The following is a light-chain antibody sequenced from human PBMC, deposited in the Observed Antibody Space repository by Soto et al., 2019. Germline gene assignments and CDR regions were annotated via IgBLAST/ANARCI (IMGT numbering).Light chain of an antibody. CDR2: TNN. CDR3: AAWDGSLNGPI. V-gene: IGLV1-44*01. Sequence: QLVLTQPPSASGTPGQRVTISCSGSSSNIGSNTVNWYQQVPGTAPKLLIYTNNQRPSGVPGRFSGSKSGTSASLAISELQSEDEADYYCAAWDGSLNGPIFGGGTKVTVL. CDR1: SSNIGSNT. J-gene: IGLJ2*01.